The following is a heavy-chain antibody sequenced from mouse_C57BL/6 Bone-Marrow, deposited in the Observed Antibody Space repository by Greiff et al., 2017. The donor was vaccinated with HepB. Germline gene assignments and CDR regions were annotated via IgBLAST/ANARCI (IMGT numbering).Heavy chain of an antibody. CDR1: GYTFTSYG. D-gene: IGHD2-1*01. CDR2: TYPRSGNT. CDR3: ARHSYYGKDY. J-gene: IGHJ2*01. V-gene: IGHV1-81*01. Sequence: VQLQESGAELARPGASVKLSCKASGYTFTSYGISWVKQRTGQGLEWIGETYPRSGNTYYNEKFKGKATLTADKSSSTAYMELRSLTSEDSAVYFCARHSYYGKDYWGQGTTLTVSS.